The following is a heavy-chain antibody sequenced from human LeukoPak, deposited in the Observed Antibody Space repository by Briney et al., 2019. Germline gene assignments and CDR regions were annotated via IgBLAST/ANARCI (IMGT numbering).Heavy chain of an antibody. CDR1: GGSISSGGYS. V-gene: IGHV4-30-2*01. Sequence: SETLSLTCAVSGGSISSGGYSWSWIRQPPGKGLEWIGYIYHSGSTYYNPSLKSRVTISVDRSKNQFSLKLSSVTAADTAVYYCARASPYCSGGSCYSMADYWGQGTLVTVSS. CDR3: ARASPYCSGGSCYSMADY. J-gene: IGHJ4*02. CDR2: IYHSGST. D-gene: IGHD2-15*01.